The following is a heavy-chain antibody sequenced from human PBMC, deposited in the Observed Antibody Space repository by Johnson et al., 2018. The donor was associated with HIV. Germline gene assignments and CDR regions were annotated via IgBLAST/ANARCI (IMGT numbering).Heavy chain of an antibody. D-gene: IGHD6-19*01. CDR2: IIGTGDST. CDR1: GFTFSSYA. Sequence: LSCAASGFTFSSYAMSWVRQAPGKGLEWASAIIGTGDSTYYADPVKGRFPISRDNSKNSLYLQMNSLRPEDTGLYYCAKDIASGYTNGGTLDIWGQGTMVTVSS. CDR3: AKDIASGYTNGGTLDI. J-gene: IGHJ3*02. V-gene: IGHV3-23*01.